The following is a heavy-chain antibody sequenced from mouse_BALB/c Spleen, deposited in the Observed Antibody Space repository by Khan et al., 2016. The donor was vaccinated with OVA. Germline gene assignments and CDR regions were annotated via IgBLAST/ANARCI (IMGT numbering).Heavy chain of an antibody. CDR3: ARLGYYGSSYGLAY. D-gene: IGHD1-1*01. CDR2: IFPGHGST. CDR1: GYTFTSYD. V-gene: IGHV1S56*01. J-gene: IGHJ3*01. Sequence: QVQLQQSGTELVKPGASVKLSCKASGYTFTSYDINWVRQRPEQGLEWIGWIFPGHGSTKYNEKFKGKATLTTDKSSSTAYMQLSRLTSEDSAVYVCARLGYYGSSYGLAYWGQGTLVTVSA.